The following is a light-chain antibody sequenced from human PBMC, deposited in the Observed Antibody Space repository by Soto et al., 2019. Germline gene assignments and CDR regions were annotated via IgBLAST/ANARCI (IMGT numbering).Light chain of an antibody. J-gene: IGKJ4*01. Sequence: ELVMTQSPATLSVSPGERATLSCRASQSVSSNLAWYQQKPGQAPRLLLYGAASRATGIPDRFSGSGSGTDFTLTISRLEPEDFAVYYCQQFGSSPLTFGGGTKVDIK. CDR2: GAA. CDR3: QQFGSSPLT. CDR1: QSVSSN. V-gene: IGKV3-20*01.